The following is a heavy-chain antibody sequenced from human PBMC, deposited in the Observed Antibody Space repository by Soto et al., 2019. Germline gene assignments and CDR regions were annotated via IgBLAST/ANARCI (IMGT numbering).Heavy chain of an antibody. D-gene: IGHD3-16*01. CDR2: IIPIFGKA. CDR3: ARGQTGGGWGYYFDY. J-gene: IGHJ4*02. CDR1: GGTFSSYA. V-gene: IGHV1-69*12. Sequence: QVQLVQSGAEVKKPGSSVKVSCKASGGTFSSYAIDWVRQAPGQGLEWMGGIIPIFGKADYAQKFQGRVTITANESTSTAYMELTSLRSEDTAVYYCARGQTGGGWGYYFDYWGQGTLVTVSS.